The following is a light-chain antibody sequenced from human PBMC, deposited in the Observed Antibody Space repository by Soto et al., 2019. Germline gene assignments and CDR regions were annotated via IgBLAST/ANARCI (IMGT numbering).Light chain of an antibody. CDR3: KQPSNWPPLT. V-gene: IGKV3-11*01. Sequence: EIVLTQSPATLSLSPGERATLSCRASQSVSSYLAWYQQKPGKAPRLLIYDASNRATGIPARFSGSGSGTDVTITISSLEPEYFAVYYCKQPSNWPPLTFGGGTKVEIK. J-gene: IGKJ4*01. CDR1: QSVSSY. CDR2: DAS.